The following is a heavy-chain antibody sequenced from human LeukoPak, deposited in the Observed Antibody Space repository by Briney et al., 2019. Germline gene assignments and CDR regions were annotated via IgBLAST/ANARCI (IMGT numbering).Heavy chain of an antibody. J-gene: IGHJ6*04. CDR2: ISPDGGEI. D-gene: IGHD3-10*02. V-gene: IGHV3-7*01. CDR1: GFTFSNAW. Sequence: GGSLRPSCAASGFTFSNAWMTWVRQAPGKGLEGVASISPDGGEIHYVDSVKGRFTISRDNAKNSLFLQMNSLRAEDTAVYYCAELGITMIGGVWGKGTTVTISS. CDR3: AELGITMIGGV.